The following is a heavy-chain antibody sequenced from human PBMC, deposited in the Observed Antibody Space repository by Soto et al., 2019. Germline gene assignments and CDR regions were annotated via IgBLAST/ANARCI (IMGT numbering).Heavy chain of an antibody. CDR1: GYTFTSYA. D-gene: IGHD3-10*01. V-gene: IGHV1-3*01. Sequence: ASVKVSCKASGYTFTSYAMHWVRQAPGQRLEWMGWINAGNGNTKYSQKFQGRVTITRDTSASTAYMELSSLRSEDTAVYYCARAQITMVRRVSPLAAFDIRCQATIVTGS. CDR3: ARAQITMVRRVSPLAAFDI. CDR2: INAGNGNT. J-gene: IGHJ3*02.